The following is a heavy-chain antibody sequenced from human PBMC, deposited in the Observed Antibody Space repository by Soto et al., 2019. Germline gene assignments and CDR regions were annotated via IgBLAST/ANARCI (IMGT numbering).Heavy chain of an antibody. Sequence: GGSLSLSCAASGFTFSSYAMSWVRQAPGKGLEWVSAISGSGGSTYYADSVKGRVTMTRDTSISTAYMELSSLTSEDTAVYYCARYSAGYCSGDTCKVGPWGQGTLVTVSS. D-gene: IGHD2-15*01. CDR1: GFTFSSYA. CDR3: ARYSAGYCSGDTCKVGP. J-gene: IGHJ5*02. V-gene: IGHV3-23*01. CDR2: ISGSGGST.